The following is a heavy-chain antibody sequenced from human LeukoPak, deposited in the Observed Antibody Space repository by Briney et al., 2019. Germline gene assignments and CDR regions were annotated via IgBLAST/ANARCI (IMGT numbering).Heavy chain of an antibody. V-gene: IGHV3-30*02. CDR1: GFTFNNYG. CDR2: IRYDGSNK. J-gene: IGHJ4*02. CDR3: AKSGIYSGSYYFDY. Sequence: GGSLRLSCAASGFTFNNYGIHWVRQAPGKGLEWVAFIRYDGSNKYYADSVKGRFTISRDNSKNTLYLQMNSLRAEDTAVYYCAKSGIYSGSYYFDYWGQGTLVTVSS. D-gene: IGHD1-26*01.